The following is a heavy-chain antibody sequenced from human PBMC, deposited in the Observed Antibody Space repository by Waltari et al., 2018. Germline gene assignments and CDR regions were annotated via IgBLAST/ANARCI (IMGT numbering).Heavy chain of an antibody. CDR3: TTGGWFNWDRYYFDY. CDR1: GFTFSSPW. CDR2: VKSESDAGTT. Sequence: EVHLEESGGALVKPGGSLRLSWAASGFTFSSPWMSWFRQAPGKGLGWVGHVKSESDAGTTNYAAPVKGRFTISRDDSKNKLYLQMSSLKTEDTAVYYCTTGGWFNWDRYYFDYWGRGTLVTVSS. J-gene: IGHJ4*02. D-gene: IGHD1-1*01. V-gene: IGHV3-15*02.